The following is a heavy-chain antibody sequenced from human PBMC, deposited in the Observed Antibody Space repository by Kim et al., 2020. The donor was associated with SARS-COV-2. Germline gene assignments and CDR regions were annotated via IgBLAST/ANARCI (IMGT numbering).Heavy chain of an antibody. CDR2: IWYDGSNK. J-gene: IGHJ6*02. CDR1: GFTFSSYG. V-gene: IGHV3-33*08. Sequence: GGSLRLSCAASGFTFSSYGMHWVRQAPGKGLEWVAVIWYDGSNKYYADSVKGRFTISRDNSKNTLYLQMNSLRAEDTAVYYCARDDTCWRGGDCSQVYYYGMDVWGQGTTVTVSS. D-gene: IGHD2-21*02. CDR3: ARDDTCWRGGDCSQVYYYGMDV.